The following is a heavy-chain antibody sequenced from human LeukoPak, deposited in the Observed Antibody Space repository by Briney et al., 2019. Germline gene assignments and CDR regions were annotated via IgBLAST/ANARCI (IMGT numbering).Heavy chain of an antibody. CDR3: ARDRAVAGYYYYGMDV. CDR1: GYTFTGYY. J-gene: IGHJ6*02. CDR2: INPNSGGT. V-gene: IGHV1-2*02. Sequence: SVKVSCKASGYTFTGYYMHWVRQAPGQGLEWMGWINPNSGGTNYAQKFQGRVTMTRDTSISTAYMELSRLRSDDTAVYYCARDRAVAGYYYYGMDVWGQGTTVTVSS. D-gene: IGHD6-19*01.